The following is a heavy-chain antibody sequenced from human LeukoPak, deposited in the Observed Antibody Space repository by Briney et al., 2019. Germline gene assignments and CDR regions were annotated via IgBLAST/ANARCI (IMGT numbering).Heavy chain of an antibody. CDR3: ARDLGGPYCGGDCYSPSAFDI. D-gene: IGHD2-21*02. CDR2: ISSSSSYI. Sequence: GGSLRLSCAASGFTVSSNYMSWVRQAPGKGLEWVSYISSSSSYIYYTDSVKGRFTISRDNAKNSLYLQMNSLRAEDTAVYYCARDLGGPYCGGDCYSPSAFDIWAKGQWSPSLQ. CDR1: GFTVSSNY. V-gene: IGHV3-21*01. J-gene: IGHJ3*02.